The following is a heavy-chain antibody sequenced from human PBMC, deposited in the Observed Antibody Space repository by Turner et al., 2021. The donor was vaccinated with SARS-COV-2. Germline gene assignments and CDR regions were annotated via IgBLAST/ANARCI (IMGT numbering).Heavy chain of an antibody. CDR1: GGSHCSSSFY. V-gene: IGHV4-39*01. CDR3: ARHWEVAAAAYLSRFDP. D-gene: IGHD6-13*01. Sequence: LQLQESGPGMVKPSETPSPTCTVSGGSHCSSSFYLGWIRQPPGKGLEGIGSINYSGSTYYNPSLKSRVTIFVDTSKNQFSLTLSSVTAADTAVYFCARHWEVAAAAYLSRFDPWGQGTLVTVSS. J-gene: IGHJ5*02. CDR2: INYSGST.